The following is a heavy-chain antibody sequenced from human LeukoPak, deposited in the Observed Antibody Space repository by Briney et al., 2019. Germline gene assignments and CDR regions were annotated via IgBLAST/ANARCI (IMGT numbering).Heavy chain of an antibody. CDR1: GYTFTSYD. CDR2: MNPNSGNT. Sequence: ASVKVSCKASGYTFTSYDINWVRQATGQGLEWMGWMNPNSGNTGYAQKFQGRVTMTRNTSISTAYMELSSLRSEDTAVYYCARGKIAVAGRGDYYYGMDVWGQGTTVTVSS. J-gene: IGHJ6*02. D-gene: IGHD6-19*01. V-gene: IGHV1-8*01. CDR3: ARGKIAVAGRGDYYYGMDV.